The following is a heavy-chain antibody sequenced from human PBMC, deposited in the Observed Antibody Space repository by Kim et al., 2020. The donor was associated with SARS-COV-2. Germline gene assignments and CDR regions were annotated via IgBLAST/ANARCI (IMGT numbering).Heavy chain of an antibody. D-gene: IGHD3-3*01. Sequence: RVTISVDTSKNQFSLKLSSVTAADTAVYYCARVSYDFWSGYYSRGHAFDIWGQGTMVTVSS. V-gene: IGHV4-34*01. CDR3: ARVSYDFWSGYYSRGHAFDI. J-gene: IGHJ3*02.